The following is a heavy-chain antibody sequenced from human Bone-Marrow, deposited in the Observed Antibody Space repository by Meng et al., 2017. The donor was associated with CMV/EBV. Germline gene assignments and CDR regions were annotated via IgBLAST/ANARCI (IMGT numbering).Heavy chain of an antibody. CDR2: MSFDTGAT. V-gene: IGHV1-2*02. CDR3: TRSGHFWGFDV. D-gene: IGHD3-3*02. Sequence: ASVKVSCKASGHPLTGSYMHWVRQAPGQGLEWMRWMSFDTGATKYAQMYQGRVSLTRDTSINTIYMELSSLTFDDTAVYFCTRSGHFWGFDVWGQGTLVTVSS. J-gene: IGHJ3*01. CDR1: GHPLTGSY.